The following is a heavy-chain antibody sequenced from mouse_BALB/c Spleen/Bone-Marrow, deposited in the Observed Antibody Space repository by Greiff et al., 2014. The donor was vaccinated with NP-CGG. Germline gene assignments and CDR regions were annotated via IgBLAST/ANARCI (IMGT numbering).Heavy chain of an antibody. J-gene: IGHJ4*01. D-gene: IGHD4-1*01. V-gene: IGHV14-3*02. Sequence: VQLQQSGAELVKPWASVKLSCTASGFNIKNTYMHWVKQRPEQGLEWIGRIEPANGNTKYDPKFQGKATITADTSSNTAYLQLSSLTSEDTVVYYCARWEYYAMDYWGQGTSVTVSS. CDR3: ARWEYYAMDY. CDR2: IEPANGNT. CDR1: GFNIKNTY.